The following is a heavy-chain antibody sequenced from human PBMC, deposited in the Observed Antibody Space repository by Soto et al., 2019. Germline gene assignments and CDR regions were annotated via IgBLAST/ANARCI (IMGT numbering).Heavy chain of an antibody. CDR3: ARTRWVLGGIDY. CDR1: GFTFSSYA. D-gene: IGHD1-26*01. Sequence: QVQLVESGGGVVQPGRSLRLSCAASGFTFSSYAMHWVRQAPGKGLEWVAVISYDGSNKYYADSVKGRFTISRDNSKNTLYLQMNSLRAEDTAVYYCARTRWVLGGIDYWGQGTLVTVSS. J-gene: IGHJ4*02. V-gene: IGHV3-30-3*01. CDR2: ISYDGSNK.